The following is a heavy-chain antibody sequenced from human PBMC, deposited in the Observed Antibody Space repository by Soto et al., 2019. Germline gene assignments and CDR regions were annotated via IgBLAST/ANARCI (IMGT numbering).Heavy chain of an antibody. V-gene: IGHV2-26*01. CDR1: GFSLSNARMG. CDR2: IFSNDEK. Sequence: SGPTLVNPTETLTLTCTVSGFSLSNARMGVSWIRQPPGKALEWLAHIFSNDEKSYSTSLKSRLTISKDTSKSQVVLTMTNMDPVDTATYYCARAGDGYNFGYFDYWGQGTLVTVSS. D-gene: IGHD5-12*01. J-gene: IGHJ4*02. CDR3: ARAGDGYNFGYFDY.